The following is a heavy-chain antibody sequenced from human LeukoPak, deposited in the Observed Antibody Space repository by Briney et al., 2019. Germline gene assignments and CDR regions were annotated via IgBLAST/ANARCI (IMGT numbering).Heavy chain of an antibody. CDR2: IYSSGYT. J-gene: IGHJ4*02. CDR3: ARGEHSVDS. V-gene: IGHV4-4*07. CDR1: GGSISSYY. Sequence: SETLSLTCTVSGGSISSYYWSWIRQPAGKGLEWIGRIYSSGYTNDNPFLKSRITMSVDMSKNQFSLRLNSVTATDTAVYYCARGEHSVDSWGQGMLVTVSS. D-gene: IGHD1/OR15-1a*01.